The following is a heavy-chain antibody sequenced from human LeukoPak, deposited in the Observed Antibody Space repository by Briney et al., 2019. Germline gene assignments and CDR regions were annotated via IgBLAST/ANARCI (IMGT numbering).Heavy chain of an antibody. CDR3: ARQPTGGSGWRSFDS. CDR1: GGSITNSFSY. J-gene: IGHJ4*02. Sequence: SETLSLTCTVSGGSITNSFSYWAWIRQPPGKALEWIGSVYHTGHIYYTPALKSRVTIFVDTSKNQFLLTLTSVTAADTAVYFCARQPTGGSGWRSFDSWGQGTLVTVSS. CDR2: VYHTGHI. V-gene: IGHV4-39*01. D-gene: IGHD6-19*01.